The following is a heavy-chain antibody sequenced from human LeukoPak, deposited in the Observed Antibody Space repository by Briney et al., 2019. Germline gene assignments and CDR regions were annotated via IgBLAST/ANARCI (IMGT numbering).Heavy chain of an antibody. Sequence: GGSLRLSCAASGFTFSSYSMNWVRQAPGKGLEWVSSISSSSSYIYYADSVKGRFTISRDNAKNSLCLQMNSLRAEDTAVYYCARDRSGSYDYWGQGTLVTVSS. CDR1: GFTFSSYS. V-gene: IGHV3-21*01. CDR3: ARDRSGSYDY. J-gene: IGHJ4*02. D-gene: IGHD1-26*01. CDR2: ISSSSSYI.